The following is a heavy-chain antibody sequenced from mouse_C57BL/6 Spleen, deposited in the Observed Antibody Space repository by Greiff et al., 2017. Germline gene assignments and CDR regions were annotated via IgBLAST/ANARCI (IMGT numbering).Heavy chain of an antibody. CDR2: INPGSGGT. D-gene: IGHD1-1*01. CDR1: GYAFTNYL. Sequence: VQRVASGAELVRPGTSVKVSCKASGYAFTNYLIEWVKQRPGQGLEWIGVINPGSGGTNYNEKFKGKATLTADKSSSTAYMQLSSLTSEDSAVYFCARDYGSSYWYFDVWGTGTTVTVSS. CDR3: ARDYGSSYWYFDV. J-gene: IGHJ1*03. V-gene: IGHV1-54*01.